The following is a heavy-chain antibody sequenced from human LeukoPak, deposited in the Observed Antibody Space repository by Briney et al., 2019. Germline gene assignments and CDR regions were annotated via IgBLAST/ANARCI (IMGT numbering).Heavy chain of an antibody. CDR3: ARTIVVVVPAAMHDYFDY. CDR2: ISYDGSNK. J-gene: IGHJ4*02. CDR1: GFTFSSYA. V-gene: IGHV3-30-3*01. Sequence: GGSLRLSCAASGFTFSSYAMHWVRQAPGKGLEWVAVISYDGSNKYYADSVKDRFTISRDNSKNTLYLQMNSLRAEDTAVYYCARTIVVVVPAAMHDYFDYWGQGTLVTVSS. D-gene: IGHD2-2*01.